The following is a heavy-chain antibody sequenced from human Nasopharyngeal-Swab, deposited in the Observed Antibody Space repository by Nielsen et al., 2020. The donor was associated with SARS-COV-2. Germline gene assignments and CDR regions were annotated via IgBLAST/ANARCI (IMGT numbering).Heavy chain of an antibody. J-gene: IGHJ4*02. CDR3: ARAGKIHLWFNSLYYFDY. Sequence: WVRQAPGQGLEWMGWMNPNSGNTGYAQKFQGRVTMTRNTSISTAYMELSSLRSEDTAVYYCARAGKIHLWFNSLYYFDYWGQGTLVTVSS. CDR2: MNPNSGNT. D-gene: IGHD5-18*01. V-gene: IGHV1-8*01.